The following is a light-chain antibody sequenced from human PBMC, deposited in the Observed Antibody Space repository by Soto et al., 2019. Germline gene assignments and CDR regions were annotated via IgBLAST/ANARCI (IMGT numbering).Light chain of an antibody. CDR3: ISYTRSNTLYVV. CDR1: SSDVGGYNY. J-gene: IGLJ2*01. Sequence: ALTQPASVSGSPGQSITISCTGTSSDVGGYNYVSWYQQHPGKAPKLMIYDVSNRPSGVSNRFSGSKSGNTASLTISGLQAEDEADYYCISYTRSNTLYVVFGGGTKLTVL. V-gene: IGLV2-14*01. CDR2: DVS.